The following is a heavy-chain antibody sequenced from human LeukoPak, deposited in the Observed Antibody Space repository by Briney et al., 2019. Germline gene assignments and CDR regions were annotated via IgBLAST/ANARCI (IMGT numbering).Heavy chain of an antibody. CDR3: ARGVGDIVVVPAATFDY. J-gene: IGHJ4*02. CDR1: GGSISSSSYY. CDR2: IYYSGST. V-gene: IGHV4-39*07. Sequence: SETLSLTCSVSGGSISSSSYYWDWMRQPPGKGLEWIGSIYYSGSTYYNPSLKSRVTISVDTSKNQFSLKLSSVTAADTAVYYCARGVGDIVVVPAATFDYWGQGTLVTVSS. D-gene: IGHD2-2*01.